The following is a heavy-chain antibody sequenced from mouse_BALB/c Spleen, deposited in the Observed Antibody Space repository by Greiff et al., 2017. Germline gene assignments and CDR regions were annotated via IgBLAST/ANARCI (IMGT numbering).Heavy chain of an antibody. CDR2: ISSGGSYT. V-gene: IGHV5-9-3*01. CDR3: ARRSLGYAMDY. Sequence: EVQRVESGGGLVKPGGSLKLSCAASGFTFSSYAMSWVRQTPEKRLEWVATISSGGSYTYYPDSVKGRFTISRDNAKNTLYLQMSSLRSEDTAMYYCARRSLGYAMDYWGQGTSVTVSS. J-gene: IGHJ4*01. CDR1: GFTFSSYA. D-gene: IGHD3-3*01.